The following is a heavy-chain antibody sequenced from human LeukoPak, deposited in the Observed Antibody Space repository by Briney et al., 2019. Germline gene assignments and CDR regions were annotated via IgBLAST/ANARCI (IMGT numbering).Heavy chain of an antibody. CDR1: GYIFTNYW. CDR3: ARQSRDGSKTRDYYFDS. J-gene: IGHJ4*02. Sequence: GGSLRLSCQVSGYIFTNYWIGWVRQMPGKGLESMGIIYPADSDTTYSPSFEGQVTISADKSIDTVYLQWSSLKASDTATYYCARQSRDGSKTRDYYFDSWGQGTLVTVSS. D-gene: IGHD3-10*01. CDR2: IYPADSDT. V-gene: IGHV5-51*01.